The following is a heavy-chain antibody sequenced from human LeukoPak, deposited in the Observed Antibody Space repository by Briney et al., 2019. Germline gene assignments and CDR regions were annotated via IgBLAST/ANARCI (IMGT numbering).Heavy chain of an antibody. CDR3: ARGLLWFGGEGDYYYYGMDV. J-gene: IGHJ6*02. D-gene: IGHD3-10*01. Sequence: GGSLRLSCAASGFTFSSYSMNWVRQAPGKGLEWVSSISSSSSYIYYADSVKGRFTISRDNAKNSLYLQMNSLRAEDTAVYYCARGLLWFGGEGDYYYYGMDVWGQGTTVTVSS. V-gene: IGHV3-21*01. CDR2: ISSSSSYI. CDR1: GFTFSSYS.